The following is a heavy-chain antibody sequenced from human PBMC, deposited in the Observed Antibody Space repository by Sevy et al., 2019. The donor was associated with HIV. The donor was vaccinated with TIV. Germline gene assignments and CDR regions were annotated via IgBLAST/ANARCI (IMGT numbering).Heavy chain of an antibody. V-gene: IGHV4-39*01. D-gene: IGHD3-3*01. CDR3: AKIYDY. CDR1: GGSISKIGNY. J-gene: IGHJ4*02. Sequence: SETLSLTCSVSGGSISKIGNYWGWVRQPPGERLEWIGDIFHTGKTNYNPSLKCRVTISLDTSKNQFSLKLSSVTAADTAVYYCAKIYDYWGPGALVTVSS. CDR2: IFHTGKT.